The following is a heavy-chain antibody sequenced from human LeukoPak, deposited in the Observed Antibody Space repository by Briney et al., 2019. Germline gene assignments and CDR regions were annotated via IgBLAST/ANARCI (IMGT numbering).Heavy chain of an antibody. CDR2: INHSGST. CDR3: ARPTRSYGVRFDP. V-gene: IGHV4-34*01. CDR1: GGSFSGYY. D-gene: IGHD3-10*01. J-gene: IGHJ5*02. Sequence: SETLSLTCAVYGGSFSGYYWSWIRQPPGKGLEWIGEINHSGSTNYNPSLKSRVTISVDTSKNQFSLKLSSVTAADTAVYYCARPTRSYGVRFDPWGQGTLVTVSS.